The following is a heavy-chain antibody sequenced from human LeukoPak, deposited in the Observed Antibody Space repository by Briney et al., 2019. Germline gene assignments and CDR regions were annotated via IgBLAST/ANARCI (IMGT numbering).Heavy chain of an antibody. CDR1: GFTFSSYS. J-gene: IGHJ5*02. CDR2: INHSGST. D-gene: IGHD6-19*01. V-gene: IGHV4-34*01. Sequence: GSLRLSCAASGFTFSSYSMNWVRQAPGKGLEWIGEINHSGSTNYNPSLKGRVTISVDTSKNQFSLKLSSVTAADTAVYYCARVRLVRSRLRGGWFDPWGQGTLVTVSS. CDR3: ARVRLVRSRLRGGWFDP.